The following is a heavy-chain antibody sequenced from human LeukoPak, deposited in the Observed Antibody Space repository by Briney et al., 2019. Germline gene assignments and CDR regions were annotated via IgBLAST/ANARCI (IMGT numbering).Heavy chain of an antibody. CDR3: ARATMVRGVT. Sequence: ASVKVSCKASGYTFTGYYMHWVRQAPGQGLEWMGWINPNSGGTNYAQKFRGRVTMTRDTSISTAHMELSRLRSDDTAVYYCARATMVRGVTWGQGTLVTVSS. D-gene: IGHD3-10*01. CDR1: GYTFTGYY. CDR2: INPNSGGT. J-gene: IGHJ4*02. V-gene: IGHV1-2*02.